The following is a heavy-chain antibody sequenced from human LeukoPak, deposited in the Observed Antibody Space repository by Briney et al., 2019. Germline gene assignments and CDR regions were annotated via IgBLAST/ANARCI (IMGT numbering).Heavy chain of an antibody. D-gene: IGHD2-21*02. Sequence: ASVKVSCKASGYTFTSYGISWVRQAPGQGLEWVGWISAYNGNTNYAQKLQGRVTMTTDTSTSTAYMELRSLRSDDTAVYYCARDMAYCGGDCYPNWFDPWGQGTLVTVSS. CDR2: ISAYNGNT. CDR1: GYTFTSYG. V-gene: IGHV1-18*01. CDR3: ARDMAYCGGDCYPNWFDP. J-gene: IGHJ5*02.